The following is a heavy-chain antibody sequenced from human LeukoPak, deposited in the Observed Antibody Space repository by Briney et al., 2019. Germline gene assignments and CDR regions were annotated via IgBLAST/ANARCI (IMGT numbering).Heavy chain of an antibody. CDR1: GYTFTGYY. CDR2: INPNSGGT. Sequence: GASVKVSCKASGYTFTGYYMHWVRQAPGQGLEWMGRINPNSGGTNYVEKFQGRVTMTRDMPISTPYMELSRLTSDDTAMYYCARWSNLGFDYWGQGTLVTVSS. CDR3: ARWSNLGFDY. V-gene: IGHV1-2*02. J-gene: IGHJ4*02. D-gene: IGHD1-26*01.